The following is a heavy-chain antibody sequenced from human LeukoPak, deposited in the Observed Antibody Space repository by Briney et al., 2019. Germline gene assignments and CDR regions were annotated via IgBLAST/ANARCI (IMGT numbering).Heavy chain of an antibody. V-gene: IGHV4-39*01. CDR3: ARHPSIWGCGLVY. J-gene: IGHJ4*02. CDR2: IYYRGST. CDR1: DGSISSSSYY. Sequence: SWTLSRTCSVSDGSISSSSYYWGSICQSPGSCLSWVGSIYYRGSTYYNPSLKSRVTISVDTSKNQFSLKRSSVTAADTAVYYCARHPSIWGCGLVYWGQGTLVTVAS. D-gene: IGHD2-21*01.